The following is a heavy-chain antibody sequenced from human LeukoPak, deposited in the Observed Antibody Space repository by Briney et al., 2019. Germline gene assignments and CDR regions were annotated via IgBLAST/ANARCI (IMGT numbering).Heavy chain of an antibody. CDR1: GYSFTSNW. CDR2: IDPSDSYT. J-gene: IGHJ5*02. CDR3: ARQPEGTWFDP. Sequence: GESLRISRKGSGYSFTSNWISWVRQMPGRGLEWMGRIDPSDSYTNYSPSFQGHVTISADKSISTAYLQWSSLKASDTAMYYCARQPEGTWFDPWGQGTLVTVSS. V-gene: IGHV5-10-1*01. D-gene: IGHD1-1*01.